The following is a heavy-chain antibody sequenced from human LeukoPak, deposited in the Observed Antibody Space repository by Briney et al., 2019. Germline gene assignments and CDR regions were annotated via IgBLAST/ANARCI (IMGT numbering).Heavy chain of an antibody. CDR3: ASGYNYGFDY. D-gene: IGHD5-24*01. J-gene: IGHJ4*02. Sequence: PGGSLRLSCAASGVSFSGYAMDWVRQAPGKGLEWVAFIQYDGSQKSYVDSVKGRFTISRDNSKNTLYLQMNSLRADDTALYYCASGYNYGFDYWGQGALVTASS. CDR2: IQYDGSQK. CDR1: GVSFSGYA. V-gene: IGHV3-30*02.